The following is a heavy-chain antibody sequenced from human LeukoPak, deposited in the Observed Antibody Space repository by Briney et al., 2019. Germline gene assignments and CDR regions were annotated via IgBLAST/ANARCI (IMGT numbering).Heavy chain of an antibody. Sequence: GGSLRLSCAASGFTFSDYYMSWIRQAPGKGLEWVSYISSSTNYTNYADSVKGRFTISRDNAKNSLYLQMKSLRAEDTAVYYCARGGWFGELLFDYWGQGTLVTVSS. V-gene: IGHV3-11*05. D-gene: IGHD3-10*01. J-gene: IGHJ4*02. CDR3: ARGGWFGELLFDY. CDR2: ISSSTNYT. CDR1: GFTFSDYY.